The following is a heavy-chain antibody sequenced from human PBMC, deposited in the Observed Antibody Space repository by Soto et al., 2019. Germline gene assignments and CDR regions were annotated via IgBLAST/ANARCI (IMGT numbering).Heavy chain of an antibody. J-gene: IGHJ5*02. CDR2: IIPIFGTA. V-gene: IGHV1-69*06. Sequence: GASVKVSCKASGGTFSSYAISWVRQAPGQGLEWMGGIIPIFGTANYAQKFQGRVTITADKSTSTAYMELSSLRSEDTAVYYCARDAYVRGVIITWGQGTLVTVSS. CDR1: GGTFSSYA. D-gene: IGHD3-10*02. CDR3: ARDAYVRGVIIT.